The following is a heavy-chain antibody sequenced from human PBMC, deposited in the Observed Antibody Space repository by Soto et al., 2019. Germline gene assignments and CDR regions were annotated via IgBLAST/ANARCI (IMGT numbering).Heavy chain of an antibody. CDR3: ARGSQYYYDGSGPLDS. Sequence: ESGGGVVQPGGSLRLSCAASGFTFSTYTIHWVRQAPGKGLEWVALISYDGSNNYYADSVKGRFTISRDNSKNTLYLQMTGLRAGDTAVYFCARGSQYYYDGSGPLDSWGQGTLVTVSS. J-gene: IGHJ4*02. D-gene: IGHD3-22*01. CDR1: GFTFSTYT. CDR2: ISYDGSNN. V-gene: IGHV3-30-3*01.